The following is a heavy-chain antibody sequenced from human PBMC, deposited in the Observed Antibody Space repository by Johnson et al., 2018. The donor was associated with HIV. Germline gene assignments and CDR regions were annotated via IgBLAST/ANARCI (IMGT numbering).Heavy chain of an antibody. CDR3: ARDPRGPTWIQLDDAFDI. V-gene: IGHV3-30-3*01. J-gene: IGHJ3*02. Sequence: QVQLVESGGGVVQPGRSLRLSCAASGFTFSSYAMHWVRQAPGKGLEWVAVISYDGSNKYYADSVQGRFTISRDNSKNTLYLQRNSLRAEDTAVYYCARDPRGPTWIQLDDAFDIWGPGTMVTVSS. CDR1: GFTFSSYA. D-gene: IGHD5-18*01. CDR2: ISYDGSNK.